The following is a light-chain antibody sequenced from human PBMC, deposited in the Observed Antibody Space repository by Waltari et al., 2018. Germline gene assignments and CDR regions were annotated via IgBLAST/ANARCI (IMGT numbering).Light chain of an antibody. Sequence: QSALTQPASVSGSPGQSITISCPGTSSDVGGYKYVSWYQQHPGKAPKLMIYDVSNRPSGVSNRCSGSKSGNTASLTISGLQAEDEADYYCSSYTTSNTLVFGTGTNVIVL. V-gene: IGLV2-14*03. CDR3: SSYTTSNTLV. CDR2: DVS. CDR1: SSDVGGYKY. J-gene: IGLJ1*01.